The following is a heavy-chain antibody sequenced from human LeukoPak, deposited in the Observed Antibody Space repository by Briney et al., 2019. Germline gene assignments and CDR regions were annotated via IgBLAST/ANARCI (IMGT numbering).Heavy chain of an antibody. CDR3: ARDQGTEGLDY. CDR2: INAGNGNT. Sequence: GASVKVSCKASDYTFTSYGISWVRQAPGQRLEWMGWINAGNGNTKYSQKFQGRVTITRDTSASTAYMELSSLRSEDTAVYYCARDQGTEGLDYWGQGTLVTVSS. CDR1: DYTFTSYG. V-gene: IGHV1-3*01. J-gene: IGHJ4*02.